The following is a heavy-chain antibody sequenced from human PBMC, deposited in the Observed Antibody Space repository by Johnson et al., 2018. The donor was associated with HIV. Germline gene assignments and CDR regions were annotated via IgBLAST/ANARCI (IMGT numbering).Heavy chain of an antibody. CDR3: ARDGDSQQLPLGDAFDV. D-gene: IGHD6-13*01. Sequence: VQLVESGGGLVQPGGSLRLSCAAPGFRFEDYGMSWVRQAPGKGLEWVANVKQDGSEKNYMDSVKGRFTISRDNAENSLYLQMTSLRGEDTAVYYCARDGDSQQLPLGDAFDVWGQGTMVTVSS. J-gene: IGHJ3*01. CDR1: GFRFEDYG. CDR2: VKQDGSEK. V-gene: IGHV3-7*01.